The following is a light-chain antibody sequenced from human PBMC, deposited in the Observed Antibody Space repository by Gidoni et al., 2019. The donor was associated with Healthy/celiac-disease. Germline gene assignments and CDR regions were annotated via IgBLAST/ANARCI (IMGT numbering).Light chain of an antibody. Sequence: SYVLTQPPSVSVAPGKTARITCGGNNIGSKSVHGYQQKPGQAPVLVIYYDSDRPSGIPERFSGSNSGNTATLTISRVEAGDEADYYCQVWDSSSDLDVVFGGGTKRTVL. V-gene: IGLV3-21*04. CDR3: QVWDSSSDLDVV. J-gene: IGLJ2*01. CDR1: NIGSKS. CDR2: YDS.